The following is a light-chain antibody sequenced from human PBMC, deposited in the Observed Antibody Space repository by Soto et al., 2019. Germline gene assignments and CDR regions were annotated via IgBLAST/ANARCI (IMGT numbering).Light chain of an antibody. CDR2: GAS. CDR3: QQYGSSPLFT. Sequence: EIVLTQSPGTLSSSPGERATLSCRASQSVSSSYLAWYQQKPGQAPRLLMYGASSRATGIPDRFSGSGSGTDFTLTINRLEPEDFAVYYCQQYGSSPLFTFGPGTKVDIK. J-gene: IGKJ3*01. CDR1: QSVSSSY. V-gene: IGKV3-20*01.